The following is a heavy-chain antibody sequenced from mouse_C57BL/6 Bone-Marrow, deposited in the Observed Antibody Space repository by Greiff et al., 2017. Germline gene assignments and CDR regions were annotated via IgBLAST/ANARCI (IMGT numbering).Heavy chain of an antibody. CDR3: TREGGNYGSHWYFDV. CDR2: ISSGGDYI. CDR1: GFTFSSYA. D-gene: IGHD1-2*01. V-gene: IGHV5-9-1*02. J-gene: IGHJ1*03. Sequence: DVMLVESGEGLVKPGGSLKLSCAASGFTFSSYAMSWVRQTPEKRLEWVAYISSGGDYIYYADTVKGRFTISRDNARNTLYLQMSSLKSEDTAMYYCTREGGNYGSHWYFDVWGTGTTVTVSS.